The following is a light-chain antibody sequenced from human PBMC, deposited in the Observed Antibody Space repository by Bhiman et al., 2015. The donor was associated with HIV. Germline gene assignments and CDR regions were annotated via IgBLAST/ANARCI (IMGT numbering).Light chain of an antibody. CDR1: GSDVGGYNH. CDR2: DVS. Sequence: QSALTQPASVSGSPGQSITISCTGTGSDVGGYNHVSWYQQHPGKGPKLMIYDVSNRPSGVSNRFSGSKSGNTASLTISGLQAEDEADYYCSSYTSSSAYVFGTGTKVTVL. V-gene: IGLV2-14*03. CDR3: SSYTSSSAYV. J-gene: IGLJ1*01.